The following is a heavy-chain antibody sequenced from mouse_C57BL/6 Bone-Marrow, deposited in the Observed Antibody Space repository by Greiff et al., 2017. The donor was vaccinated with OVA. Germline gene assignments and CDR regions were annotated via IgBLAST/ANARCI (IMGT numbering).Heavy chain of an antibody. CDR3: ARLGPVEYFDY. Sequence: QVQLKQSGPELVKPGASVKISCKASGYAFSSSWMNWVKQRPGKGLEWIGRIYPGDGDTTYNGKFKGKATLTADKSSSTAYMQLSSLTSEDSAVYFCARLGPVEYFDYWGQGTTLTVSS. D-gene: IGHD1-1*01. CDR1: GYAFSSSW. V-gene: IGHV1-82*01. J-gene: IGHJ2*01. CDR2: IYPGDGDT.